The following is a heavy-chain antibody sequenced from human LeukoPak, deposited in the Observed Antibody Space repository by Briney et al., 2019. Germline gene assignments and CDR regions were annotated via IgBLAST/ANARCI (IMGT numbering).Heavy chain of an antibody. CDR1: GGSFSGYY. Sequence: SSETLSLTCAVYGGSFSGYYWSWIRQPPGKGLEWIGEINHSGSTNYNPSLKSRVTISVDTSKNQFSLKLSSVTAADTAVYYCARGKGYCSGGSCHWFDPWGQGTLVTVSS. D-gene: IGHD2-15*01. CDR3: ARGKGYCSGGSCHWFDP. J-gene: IGHJ5*02. CDR2: INHSGST. V-gene: IGHV4-34*01.